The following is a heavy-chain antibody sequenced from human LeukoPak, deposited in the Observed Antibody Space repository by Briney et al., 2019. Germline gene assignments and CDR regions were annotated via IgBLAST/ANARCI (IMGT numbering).Heavy chain of an antibody. V-gene: IGHV3-66*01. Sequence: GGSLRLSCAASGFTVSSNYMSWVRQAPGKGLEWVSVIYSGGSTYYADSVKGRFTISRDNSKNTLYLQMNSLRAEDTAVYYCARDYATVTTVGIDYWGQGTLVTVSS. CDR1: GFTVSSNY. CDR2: IYSGGST. D-gene: IGHD4-17*01. CDR3: ARDYATVTTVGIDY. J-gene: IGHJ4*02.